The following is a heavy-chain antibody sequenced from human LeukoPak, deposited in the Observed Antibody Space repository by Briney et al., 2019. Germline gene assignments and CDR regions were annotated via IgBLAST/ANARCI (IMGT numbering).Heavy chain of an antibody. CDR3: ARRGTMVRGEPYYFDY. Sequence: SETLSLTCTVSGGSISSSSYYWGWIRQPPGKGLEWIGSIYYSGSTYYNPSLKSRVTISVDTSKNQFSLKLSSVTAADTAVYYCARRGTMVRGEPYYFDYWGQGTLVTVSS. J-gene: IGHJ4*02. V-gene: IGHV4-39*01. D-gene: IGHD3-10*01. CDR2: IYYSGST. CDR1: GGSISSSSYY.